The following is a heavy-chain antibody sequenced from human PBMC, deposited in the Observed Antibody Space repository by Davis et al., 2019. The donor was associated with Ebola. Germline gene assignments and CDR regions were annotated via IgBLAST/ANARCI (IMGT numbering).Heavy chain of an antibody. Sequence: GESLKISCAASGFTFSGSAMHWVRQASGKGLEWVGRIRNKANSYETAYAASVKGRFTISRDDSKNTAYLQMNSLKTEDTAVYYCTSPYYDSSGYYYNWFDPWGQGTLVTVSS. CDR2: IRNKANSYET. CDR1: GFTFSGSA. V-gene: IGHV3-73*01. J-gene: IGHJ5*02. D-gene: IGHD3-22*01. CDR3: TSPYYDSSGYYYNWFDP.